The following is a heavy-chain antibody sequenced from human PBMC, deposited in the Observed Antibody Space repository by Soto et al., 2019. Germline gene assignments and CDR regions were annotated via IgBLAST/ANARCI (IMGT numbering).Heavy chain of an antibody. J-gene: IGHJ6*01. Sequence: QVQLQESGPGLVKPSETLSLSCNVSGGSISSDDFFWSWVRQHPARGLEWIGYIYHSGTTYYNPSLQSRITISVDTSKNQCSLKLRSVTAADTAVYFCARDEDHGSGRSGGMDVW. CDR2: IYHSGTT. CDR1: GGSISSDDFF. V-gene: IGHV4-31*03. D-gene: IGHD3-10*01. CDR3: ARDEDHGSGRSGGMDV.